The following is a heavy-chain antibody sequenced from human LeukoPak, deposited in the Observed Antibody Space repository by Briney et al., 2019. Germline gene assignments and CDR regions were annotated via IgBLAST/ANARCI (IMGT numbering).Heavy chain of an antibody. V-gene: IGHV3-23*01. D-gene: IGHD3-3*01. CDR1: GFTFSSYA. Sequence: PGGSLRLSCAASGFTFSSYAMTWVRQAPGKGLEWVSTISGSDGSTYYADSVKGRFTISRDNAKNSLYLQMNSLRAEDTAVYYCARDSRRSDFWSGYYSSIDYWGQGTLVTVSS. CDR2: ISGSDGST. CDR3: ARDSRRSDFWSGYYSSIDY. J-gene: IGHJ4*02.